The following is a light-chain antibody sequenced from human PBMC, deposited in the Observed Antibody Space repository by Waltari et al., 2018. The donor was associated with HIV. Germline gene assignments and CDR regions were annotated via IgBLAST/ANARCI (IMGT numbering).Light chain of an antibody. CDR3: SSFGRGNTVL. CDR1: SSDVGAYNY. Sequence: QSALTQPASVSGSPGQSITISCTGTSSDVGAYNYVSWYQLYPGKAPKVMMFGVNNRPSGVSARFSGAKSGNTASLTISGLQVEDEAVYFCSSFGRGNTVLFGGGTKVTVL. V-gene: IGLV2-14*01. CDR2: GVN. J-gene: IGLJ2*01.